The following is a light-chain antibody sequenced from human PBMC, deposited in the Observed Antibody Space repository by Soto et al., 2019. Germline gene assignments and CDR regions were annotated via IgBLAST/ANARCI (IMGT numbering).Light chain of an antibody. Sequence: QSALTQPASVSGSPGQSITISCTGTSSDVGGYNYVSWYQQHPGKAPKVMIYEVTNRPSGVSNRFSGSKSGNTASLTISGLQAEDEADYYCSSYTSSTTRVFGGRTKVTVL. CDR1: SSDVGGYNY. V-gene: IGLV2-14*01. CDR2: EVT. J-gene: IGLJ3*02. CDR3: SSYTSSTTRV.